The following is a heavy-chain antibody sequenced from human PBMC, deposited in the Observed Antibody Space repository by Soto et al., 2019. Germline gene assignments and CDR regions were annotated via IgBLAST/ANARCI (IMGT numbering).Heavy chain of an antibody. CDR1: GGSISSGDYY. Sequence: SETLSLTCAVSGGSISSGDYYWSWIRQPPGKGLEWIGYIYYSGSTYYNPSLKSRVTISVDTSKNQFSLKLSSVTAADTAVYYCARGDYYDSSGYPYDDAFDIWGQGTVVTGSS. V-gene: IGHV4-30-4*01. D-gene: IGHD3-22*01. CDR2: IYYSGST. CDR3: ARGDYYDSSGYPYDDAFDI. J-gene: IGHJ3*02.